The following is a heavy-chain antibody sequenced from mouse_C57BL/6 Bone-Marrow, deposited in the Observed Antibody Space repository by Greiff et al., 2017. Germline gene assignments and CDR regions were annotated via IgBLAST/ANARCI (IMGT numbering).Heavy chain of an antibody. CDR2: IWSGGST. V-gene: IGHV2-4*01. D-gene: IGHD2-4*01. Sequence: QVQLQQSGPGLVQPSQSLSITCTVSGFSLTSYGVHWVRQPPGKGLEWLGVIWSGGSTDYNAAFISRLSISKDNSKSQVFFKMNSLQADDTAIYYCATTIYYDYDGPLLYAMDYWGQGTSVTVSS. J-gene: IGHJ4*01. CDR3: ATTIYYDYDGPLLYAMDY. CDR1: GFSLTSYG.